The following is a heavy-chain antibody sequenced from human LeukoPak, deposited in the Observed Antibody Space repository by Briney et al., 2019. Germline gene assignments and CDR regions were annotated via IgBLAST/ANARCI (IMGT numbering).Heavy chain of an antibody. V-gene: IGHV6-1*01. CDR3: ARDPQGGYDSPYYYYYGMDV. CDR2: TYYRSKWYN. D-gene: IGHD5-12*01. CDR1: GDSFSSNSAA. Sequence: SQTLSPTCAISGDSFSSNSAAWNWLRQSPSRGLEWLGSTYYRSKWYNDYAVSVKSRITINPDTSKNQFSLQLNSVTPEDTAVYYCARDPQGGYDSPYYYYYGMDVWGQGTTVTVSS. J-gene: IGHJ6*02.